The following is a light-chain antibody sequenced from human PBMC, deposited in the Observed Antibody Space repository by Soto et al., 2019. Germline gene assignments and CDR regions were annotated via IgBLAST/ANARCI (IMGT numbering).Light chain of an antibody. CDR3: QQYADSPWT. Sequence: IQMTQSPSSLSASVGDRVTITCRASQGIRNELSWFQQRPGNAPTLLISAASRLQSGVPDRFSGSGSGTDFTLAIGRLEPEDFAVYFCQQYADSPWTFGQGTKVDIK. J-gene: IGKJ1*01. CDR1: QGIRNE. CDR2: AAS. V-gene: IGKV1-17*01.